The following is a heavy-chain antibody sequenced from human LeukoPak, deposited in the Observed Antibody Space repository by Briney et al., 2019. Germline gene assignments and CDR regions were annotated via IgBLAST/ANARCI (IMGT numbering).Heavy chain of an antibody. CDR3: ARLLSGTTALDY. D-gene: IGHD1-20*01. Sequence: ASVKVSCKASGYTFTSYGISWGRQAPGQGLEWMGWISVYNVNTNYAQKFQGRVTMTTDTSTSTAYMELRSLRTDNTAVYCCARLLSGTTALDYWGQGTLVTVSS. CDR2: ISVYNVNT. CDR1: GYTFTSYG. J-gene: IGHJ4*02. V-gene: IGHV1-18*01.